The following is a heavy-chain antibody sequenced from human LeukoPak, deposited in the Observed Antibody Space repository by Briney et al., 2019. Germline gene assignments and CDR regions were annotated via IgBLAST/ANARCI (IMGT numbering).Heavy chain of an antibody. CDR2: INAGNGNT. CDR3: ARDHTDGYNDHFDY. V-gene: IGHV1-3*01. CDR1: GYTFTSYA. Sequence: ASVKVSCKASGYTFTSYAMHWVRQAPGQRLEWMGWINAGNGNTKYSQKFQGRVTITRDTSASTAYMELSSLRSEDTAVYYCARDHTDGYNDHFDYWGQGTLVTVSS. D-gene: IGHD5-24*01. J-gene: IGHJ4*02.